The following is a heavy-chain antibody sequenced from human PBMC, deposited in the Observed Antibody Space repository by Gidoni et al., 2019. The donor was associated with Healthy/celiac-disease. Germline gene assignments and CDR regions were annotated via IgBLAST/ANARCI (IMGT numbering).Heavy chain of an antibody. Sequence: EVQLLESGGGLIQPGGSLRLSCSASGFTFSSYAMSWVRQAPGKGLEWVSAISGSGGSTYYADSVKGRFTISRDNSKNTLYLQMNSLRAEDTAVYYCAGGVDNYQCDYWGQGTLVTVSS. CDR1: GFTFSSYA. D-gene: IGHD4-4*01. CDR3: AGGVDNYQCDY. CDR2: ISGSGGST. V-gene: IGHV3-23*01. J-gene: IGHJ4*02.